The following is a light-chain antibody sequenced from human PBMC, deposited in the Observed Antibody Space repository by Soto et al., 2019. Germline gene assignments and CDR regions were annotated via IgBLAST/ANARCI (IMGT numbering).Light chain of an antibody. CDR2: GAS. J-gene: IGKJ1*01. CDR1: QGIGNA. V-gene: IGKV1-6*01. Sequence: AIQMTHSPSSLSASVGYIVTISFRASQGIGNALGWYQQKPGKPPKVLIYGASNLQSGVPPRFSGSGSGTDFTLAISSLQSEDFATYYCQKHYITPWKCGQGTKGAIK. CDR3: QKHYITPWK.